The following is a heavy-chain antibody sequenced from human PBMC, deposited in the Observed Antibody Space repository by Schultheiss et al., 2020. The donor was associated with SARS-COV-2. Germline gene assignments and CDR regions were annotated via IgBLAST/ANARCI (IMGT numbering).Heavy chain of an antibody. CDR2: INHSGST. D-gene: IGHD5-12*01. Sequence: SETLSLTCAVYGGSFSGYYWSWIRQPPGKGLEWIGEINHSGSTNYNPSLKSRVTISVDTSKNQFSLKLSSVTAADTAVYYCARDGLSGYDPDYWGQGTLVTVSS. J-gene: IGHJ4*02. CDR3: ARDGLSGYDPDY. V-gene: IGHV4-34*01. CDR1: GGSFSGYY.